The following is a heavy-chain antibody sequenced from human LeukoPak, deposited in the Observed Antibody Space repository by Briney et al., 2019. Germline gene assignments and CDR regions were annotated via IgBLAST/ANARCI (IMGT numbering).Heavy chain of an antibody. D-gene: IGHD1-26*01. CDR2: IFPLFETT. J-gene: IGHJ4*02. CDR3: ARGRESHGHYFHF. Sequence: SVKLSCKASGGTFNNYAINWVRQAPGQGLEWMGGIFPLFETTNYAQGFKGRVTITADDSTSTAYMELNSLRTEDTSVYYCARGRESHGHYFHFWGQGTLVTVSS. CDR1: GGTFNNYA. V-gene: IGHV1-69*13.